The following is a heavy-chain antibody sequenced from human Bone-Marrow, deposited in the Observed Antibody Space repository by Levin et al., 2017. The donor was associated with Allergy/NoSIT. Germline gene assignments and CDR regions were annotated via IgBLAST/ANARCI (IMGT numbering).Heavy chain of an antibody. CDR1: GFTFSSYA. Sequence: GGSLRLSCAASGFTFSSYAMHWVRQAPGKGLEWVAVISYDGSNKYYADSVKGRFTISRDNSKNTLYLQMNSLRAEDTAVYYCARDDYVWGSYRLLDYWGQGTLVTVSS. J-gene: IGHJ4*02. V-gene: IGHV3-30-3*01. CDR2: ISYDGSNK. CDR3: ARDDYVWGSYRLLDY. D-gene: IGHD3-16*02.